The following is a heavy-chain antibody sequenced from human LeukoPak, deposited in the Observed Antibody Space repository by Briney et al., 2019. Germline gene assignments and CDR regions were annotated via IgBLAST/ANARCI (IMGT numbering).Heavy chain of an antibody. Sequence: PSETLSLTCTVSGGSISSSSYYWGWLRQPPGRGLEWVGSIYYSGSTYYNPSLKSRVTISVNTSKNQFSLKLSSVTAADTAVYYCASNYYGSGPFDPWGQGTLVTVSS. CDR1: GGSISSSSYY. J-gene: IGHJ5*02. V-gene: IGHV4-39*01. CDR2: IYYSGST. D-gene: IGHD3-10*01. CDR3: ASNYYGSGPFDP.